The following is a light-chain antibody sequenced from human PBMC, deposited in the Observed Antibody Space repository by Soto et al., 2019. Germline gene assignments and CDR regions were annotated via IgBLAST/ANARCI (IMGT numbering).Light chain of an antibody. CDR1: QSVSSNY. Sequence: ETVLTQSPGTLSLSPGERATLSCRASQSVSSNYLAWYQQKPGQAPRLLMYGASTRATGIPDRFSGSGSGTDFTVAISRLEPEDFAVYYCHQFDRSPPSWTFGQGTKVEIK. V-gene: IGKV3-20*01. J-gene: IGKJ1*01. CDR2: GAS. CDR3: HQFDRSPPSWT.